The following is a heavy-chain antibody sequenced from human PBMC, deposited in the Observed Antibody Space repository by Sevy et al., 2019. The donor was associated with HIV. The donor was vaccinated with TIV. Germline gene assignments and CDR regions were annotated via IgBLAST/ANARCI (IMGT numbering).Heavy chain of an antibody. V-gene: IGHV1-2*02. Sequence: ASVKVSCKASGYTFTGYYMHWVRQAPGQGLEWMGWINPNSGGTNYAQKFQGRVTMTRDTSIRTAYMELSRLRSDDTAVYYCARDRCGGDCYSWFDPWGQGTLVTVSS. CDR1: GYTFTGYY. CDR2: INPNSGGT. D-gene: IGHD2-21*02. J-gene: IGHJ5*02. CDR3: ARDRCGGDCYSWFDP.